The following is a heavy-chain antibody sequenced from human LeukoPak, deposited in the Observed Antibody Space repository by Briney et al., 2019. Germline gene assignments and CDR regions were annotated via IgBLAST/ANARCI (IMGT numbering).Heavy chain of an antibody. CDR2: INPNSGGT. J-gene: IGHJ3*02. Sequence: GASVKVSCKASGYTFTGYYMHWVRQAPGQGLEWMGWINPNSGGTNYAQKLQGRVTMTTDTSTSTAYMELRSLRSDDTAVYYCARSVSNWNYGVDAFDIWGQGTMVTVSS. V-gene: IGHV1-2*02. CDR1: GYTFTGYY. CDR3: ARSVSNWNYGVDAFDI. D-gene: IGHD1-7*01.